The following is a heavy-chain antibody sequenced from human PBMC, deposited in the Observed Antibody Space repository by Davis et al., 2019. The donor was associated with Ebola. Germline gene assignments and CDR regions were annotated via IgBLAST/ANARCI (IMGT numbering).Heavy chain of an antibody. CDR2: ISSSSSYT. CDR1: GFTFSDYY. D-gene: IGHD5-24*01. J-gene: IGHJ4*02. CDR3: AKYLGGMTTNRRTFDS. Sequence: GESLKISCAASGFTFSDYYMSWIRQAPGKGLEWVSYISSSSSYTNYADSVKGRFTISRDNSKNTLYLQMNTLRAEDTAVYYCAKYLGGMTTNRRTFDSWGQGTLVTVSS. V-gene: IGHV3-11*03.